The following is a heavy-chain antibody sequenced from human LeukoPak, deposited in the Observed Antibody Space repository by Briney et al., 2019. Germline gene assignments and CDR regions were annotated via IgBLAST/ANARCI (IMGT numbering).Heavy chain of an antibody. CDR3: TRSPSTYTYYYDSSGYSDY. V-gene: IGHV4-59*01. D-gene: IGHD3-22*01. CDR1: GGSISSYY. J-gene: IGHJ4*02. CDR2: IYYSGST. Sequence: SETLSLTCTVSGGSISSYYWSWIRQPPGKGLEWIGYIYYSGSTNYNPSLKSRVTISVDTSKNQFSLKLSSVTAADTAVYYCTRSPSTYTYYYDSSGYSDYWGQGTLVTVSS.